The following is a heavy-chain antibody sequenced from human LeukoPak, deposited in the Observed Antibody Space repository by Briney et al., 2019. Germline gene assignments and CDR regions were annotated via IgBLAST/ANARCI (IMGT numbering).Heavy chain of an antibody. CDR2: ISSSSSTI. V-gene: IGHV3-48*01. CDR3: ARLTVGATVDY. D-gene: IGHD1-26*01. CDR1: GFTFSSYA. J-gene: IGHJ4*02. Sequence: GGSLRLSCAASGFTFSSYAMSWVRQAPGKGLEWVSYISSSSSTIYYADSVKGRFTISRDNAKNSLYLQMNSLRAEDTAVYYCARLTVGATVDYWGQGTLVTVSS.